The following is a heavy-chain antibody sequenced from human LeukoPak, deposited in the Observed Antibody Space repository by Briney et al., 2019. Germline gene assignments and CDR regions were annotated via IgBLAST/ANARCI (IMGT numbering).Heavy chain of an antibody. Sequence: PSETLSLTCTVSGGSISGYYCSWIRQPPGKRLEWIGYIYYSGGTNHNPSLKSRATMSVDTSKNQFSLKLTSVTAADTAVYYCAGRGYTLNYWGQGTLVTVSS. CDR2: IYYSGGT. V-gene: IGHV4-59*01. CDR3: AGRGYTLNY. D-gene: IGHD1-1*01. J-gene: IGHJ4*02. CDR1: GGSISGYY.